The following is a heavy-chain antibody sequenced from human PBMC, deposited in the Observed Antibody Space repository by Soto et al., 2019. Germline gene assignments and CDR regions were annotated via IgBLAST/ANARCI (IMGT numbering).Heavy chain of an antibody. CDR3: GRALGERAVAPDGHHYYHMDV. D-gene: IGHD3-10*01. Sequence: QVQLLQSGPEVKKPGSSLKVSCKASGGTFQNYAVGWVRQAPGQGLEWMGGIIPMLRRVHDAQIFQGRLTFTADTSTTTAYMELSRLRDADTADYYCGRALGERAVAPDGHHYYHMDVWAQGTSVSVSS. V-gene: IGHV1-69*06. CDR1: GGTFQNYA. J-gene: IGHJ6*02. CDR2: IIPMLRRV.